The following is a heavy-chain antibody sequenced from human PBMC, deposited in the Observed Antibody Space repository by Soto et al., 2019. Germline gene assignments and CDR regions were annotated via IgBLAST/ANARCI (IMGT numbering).Heavy chain of an antibody. CDR2: IIANIGIA. CDR3: ARAPGARTQTYFDY. V-gene: IGHV1-69*04. Sequence: PVKGYCKAAGYTFTGDVSSWVLQAPGQGLEWMGRIIANIGIANYAQKFQGRVTITTDKSTSTAYMELSSLRSEDTAVYYCARAPGARTQTYFDYWGQGTLVTVSS. J-gene: IGHJ4*02. CDR1: GYTFTGDV. D-gene: IGHD1-26*01.